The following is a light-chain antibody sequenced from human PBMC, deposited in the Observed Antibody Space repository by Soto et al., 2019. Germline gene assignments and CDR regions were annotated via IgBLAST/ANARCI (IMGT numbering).Light chain of an antibody. J-gene: IGLJ1*01. V-gene: IGLV2-14*01. CDR3: SSYSSTTTLYV. CDR1: SSDVGFYDY. Sequence: QSALTQPASVSGSPGQSITISCIGTSSDVGFYDYVSWYQQQPGKAPKLLIYEVSDRPSGVSPRFSASKSDNTASLTISGLQAEDEADYYCSSYSSTTTLYVFGTGTKLTVL. CDR2: EVS.